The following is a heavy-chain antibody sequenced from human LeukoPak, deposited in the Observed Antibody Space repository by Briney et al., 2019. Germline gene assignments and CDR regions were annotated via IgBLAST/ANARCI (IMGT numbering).Heavy chain of an antibody. D-gene: IGHD6-13*01. CDR1: GFTFNVDG. Sequence: PGGSLRLSCSGSGFTFNVDGMNWVRQAPGKGLEWVSSISSSSSYIYYADSVKGRFTISRDNAKNSLYLQMNSLRAEDTAVYYCARASSLSSSWDYWGQGTLVTVSS. J-gene: IGHJ4*02. CDR2: ISSSSSYI. V-gene: IGHV3-21*01. CDR3: ARASSLSSSWDY.